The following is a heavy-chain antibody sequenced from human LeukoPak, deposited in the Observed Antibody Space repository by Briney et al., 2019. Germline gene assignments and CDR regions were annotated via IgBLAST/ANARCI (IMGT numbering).Heavy chain of an antibody. D-gene: IGHD5-18*01. CDR1: GFTFSSYS. Sequence: SGGSLRLSCAASGFTFSSYSMNWVRQAPGKGLEWVSSISSSSSYIYYADSVKGRFTISRDNAKNSLYLQMNSLRAEDTAVYYCARDGDSYGLFDYWGQGTLVTVSS. CDR3: ARDGDSYGLFDY. V-gene: IGHV3-21*01. J-gene: IGHJ4*02. CDR2: ISSSSSYI.